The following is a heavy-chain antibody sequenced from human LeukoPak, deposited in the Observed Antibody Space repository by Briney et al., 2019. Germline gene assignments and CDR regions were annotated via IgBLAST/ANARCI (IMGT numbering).Heavy chain of an antibody. Sequence: PSETLSLTCTVSGGCISSSSYYWSWIRQPPGKGLEWIGSIYYSGSTYYNPSLKSRVTISVDTSKKQFSLKLSSVTAADTAVYYCARDRNDGFDYWGQGTLVTVSS. CDR1: GGCISSSSYY. CDR2: IYYSGST. V-gene: IGHV4-39*07. CDR3: ARDRNDGFDY. D-gene: IGHD1-1*01. J-gene: IGHJ4*02.